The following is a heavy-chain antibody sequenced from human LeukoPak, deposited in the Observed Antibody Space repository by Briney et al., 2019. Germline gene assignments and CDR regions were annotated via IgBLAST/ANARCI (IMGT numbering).Heavy chain of an antibody. CDR2: IYYSGST. CDR3: ARHVSSGSPSYYFDY. V-gene: IGHV4-39*01. J-gene: IGHJ4*02. CDR1: GDSITSRGYY. D-gene: IGHD3-10*01. Sequence: PSETLSLTCTVSGDSITSRGYYWGWIRQPPGKGLEWIGSIYYSGSTFYNPSLKSRVAISVDTSKNQFSLKLSSVTAADTAVYYCARHVSSGSPSYYFDYWGQGTLVTVSS.